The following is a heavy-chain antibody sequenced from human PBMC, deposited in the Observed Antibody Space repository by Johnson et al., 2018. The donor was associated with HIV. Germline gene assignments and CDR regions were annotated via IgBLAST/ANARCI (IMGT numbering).Heavy chain of an antibody. D-gene: IGHD3-10*02. CDR2: ISYDGSNK. CDR3: LAWRGDNVRGLLGLRWAM. CDR1: GFTFSSYG. V-gene: IGHV3-30*03. J-gene: IGHJ1*01. Sequence: QVKLVESGGGVVQPGRSLRLSCAASGFTFSSYGMHWVRQAPGKGLEWVAVISYDGSNKYYADSVKGRFTISRDNSKNTLYLQMNSLRAEDTAVYYCLAWRGDNVRGLLGLRWAMWG.